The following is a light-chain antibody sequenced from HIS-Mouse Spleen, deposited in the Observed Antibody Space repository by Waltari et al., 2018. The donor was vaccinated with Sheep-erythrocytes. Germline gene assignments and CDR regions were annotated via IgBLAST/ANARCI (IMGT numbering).Light chain of an antibody. Sequence: QSALTQPRSVSGSPGQSVTISCTGTSSDVGGYNYVSWYQRHPGKAPKLMIYDFSKRPAGVPDRLSGSKSGNTASLTIAGLQAEDEADYYCCSYAGSYNHVFATGTKVTVL. CDR3: CSYAGSYNHV. CDR2: DFS. J-gene: IGLJ1*01. V-gene: IGLV2-11*01. CDR1: SSDVGGYNY.